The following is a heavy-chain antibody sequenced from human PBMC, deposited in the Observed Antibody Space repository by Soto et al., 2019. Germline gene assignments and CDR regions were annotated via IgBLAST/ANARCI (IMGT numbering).Heavy chain of an antibody. Sequence: QVQLQESGPGLVKPSETLSLTCTVSGGSISSYYWSWIRQPPGKGLEWIGYIYYSGSTNYNPSLKSRVTISVDTSKNQFSLKLSSVTAADTAVYYCTRWAARILDYWGQGTLVTVSS. CDR3: TRWAARILDY. J-gene: IGHJ4*02. CDR2: IYYSGST. CDR1: GGSISSYY. V-gene: IGHV4-59*01. D-gene: IGHD6-6*01.